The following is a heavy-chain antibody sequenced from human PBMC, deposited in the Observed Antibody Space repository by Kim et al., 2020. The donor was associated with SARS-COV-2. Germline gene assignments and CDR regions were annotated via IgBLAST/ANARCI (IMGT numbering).Heavy chain of an antibody. D-gene: IGHD3-10*01. Sequence: GGSLRLSCAASGFTFSSYGMHWVRQAPGKGLEWVAVIWYDGSNKYYADSVKGRFTISRDNSKNTLYLQMNSLRAEDTAVYYCARDLRVYGSGFFLFGDTGDGAGGLDPWGQGALVTVSS. CDR3: ARDLRVYGSGFFLFGDTGDGAGGLDP. J-gene: IGHJ5*02. V-gene: IGHV3-33*01. CDR1: GFTFSSYG. CDR2: IWYDGSNK.